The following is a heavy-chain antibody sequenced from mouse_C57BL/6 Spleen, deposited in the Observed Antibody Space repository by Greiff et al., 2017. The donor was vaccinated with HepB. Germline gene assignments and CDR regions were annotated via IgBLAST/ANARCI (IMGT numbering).Heavy chain of an antibody. CDR2: INPSNGGT. CDR3: ARSYYDGSMDYAMDY. CDR1: GYTFTSYW. D-gene: IGHD1-1*01. V-gene: IGHV1-53*01. J-gene: IGHJ4*01. Sequence: QVQLQQPGTELVKPGASVKLSCKASGYTFTSYWMHWVKQRPGQGLEWIGNINPSNGGTNYNAKFKSKATLTVDKSSSTAYMQLSSLTSEDSAVYYCARSYYDGSMDYAMDYWGQGTSVTVSS.